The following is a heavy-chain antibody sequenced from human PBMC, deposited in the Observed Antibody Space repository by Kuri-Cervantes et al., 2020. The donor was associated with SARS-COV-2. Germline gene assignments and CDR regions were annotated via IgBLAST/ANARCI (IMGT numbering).Heavy chain of an antibody. V-gene: IGHV4-39*07. J-gene: IGHJ6*02. CDR3: ARVEGSSWNNYYYGMDV. Sequence: SETLSLTCTVSGGSISSYYWSWIRQPPGKGLEWIGSIYYSGSTFYHASLKSRVTVSVDTSKNQFSLKLSSVTAADTAVYYCARVEGSSWNNYYYGMDVWGQGTTVTVSS. CDR2: IYYSGST. CDR1: GGSISSYY. D-gene: IGHD6-13*01.